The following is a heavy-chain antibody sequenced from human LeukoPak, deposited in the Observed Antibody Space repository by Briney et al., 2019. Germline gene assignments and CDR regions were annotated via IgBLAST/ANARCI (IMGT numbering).Heavy chain of an antibody. CDR1: GFTFSNYG. Sequence: GRSLRLSCAASGFTFSNYGMHWVRQAPGKGLEWVAVISYDGSNKYYADSVKGRFTISRDNSKNTLYLQMNSLRAEDTAVYYCARDLQSIAAAGFFDYWGQGTLVTVSS. D-gene: IGHD6-13*01. CDR2: ISYDGSNK. V-gene: IGHV3-30*19. J-gene: IGHJ4*02. CDR3: ARDLQSIAAAGFFDY.